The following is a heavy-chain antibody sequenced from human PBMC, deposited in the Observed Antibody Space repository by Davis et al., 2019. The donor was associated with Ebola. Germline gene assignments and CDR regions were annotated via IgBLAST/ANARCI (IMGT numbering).Heavy chain of an antibody. D-gene: IGHD2-15*01. J-gene: IGHJ3*02. Sequence: MPSETLSLTCAVYGGSFSGYYWSWIRQPPGKGLEWIGEINHSGSTNYNPSLKSRVTISVDTSKNQFSLKLSSVTAADTAVYYCARTDIVVSRDAFDIWGQGTMVTVSS. CDR3: ARTDIVVSRDAFDI. CDR1: GGSFSGYY. CDR2: INHSGST. V-gene: IGHV4-34*01.